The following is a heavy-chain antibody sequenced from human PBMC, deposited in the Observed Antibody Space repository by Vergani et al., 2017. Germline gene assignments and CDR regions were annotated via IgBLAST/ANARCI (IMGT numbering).Heavy chain of an antibody. CDR2: VSYDGTKK. D-gene: IGHD5-18*01. J-gene: IGHJ4*02. CDR1: RFTFSSYG. V-gene: IGHV3-30*18. Sequence: QVQLVESGGGVVQPGRSLRLSCAASRFTFSSYGMHWVRQAPGKGLEWVAVVSYDGTKKYYADSVKGRFTISRDNSKNTLYLQMNSLRAEDTAVYYCAKGYRTAMVPLDYWGQGTLVTVSS. CDR3: AKGYRTAMVPLDY.